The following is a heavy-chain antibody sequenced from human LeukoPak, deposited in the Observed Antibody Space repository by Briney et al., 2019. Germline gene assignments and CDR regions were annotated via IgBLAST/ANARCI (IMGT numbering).Heavy chain of an antibody. CDR3: ARSGYSCGYGY. CDR1: GGSINSDDYY. J-gene: IGHJ4*02. CDR2: IYYSGST. D-gene: IGHD5-18*01. V-gene: IGHV4-30-4*01. Sequence: SETLSLTCTVSGGSINSDDYYWSWIRQPPGKGLEWIAYIYYSGSTNYNPSLKSRFSISVDTSKNQFSLKLSSVTSADTAVYYCARSGYSCGYGYWGQGTLVTVSS.